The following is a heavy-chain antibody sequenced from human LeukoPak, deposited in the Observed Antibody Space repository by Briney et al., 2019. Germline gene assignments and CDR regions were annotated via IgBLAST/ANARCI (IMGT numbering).Heavy chain of an antibody. D-gene: IGHD2-2*01. J-gene: IGHJ4*02. Sequence: ASVKVSCKASGYTFINYVISWVRQAPGQGLEWTGWINGYNGNTNYAQKLQGRVTMTTDTSTSTAYMELRSLRSDDTAVYFCARDGPGYCSSTSCFDQNFDYWGQGTLVTVSS. V-gene: IGHV1-18*01. CDR1: GYTFINYV. CDR3: ARDGPGYCSSTSCFDQNFDY. CDR2: INGYNGNT.